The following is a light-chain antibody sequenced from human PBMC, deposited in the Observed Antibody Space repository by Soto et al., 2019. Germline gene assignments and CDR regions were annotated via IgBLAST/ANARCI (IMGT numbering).Light chain of an antibody. CDR1: QSISDW. CDR2: KAS. J-gene: IGKJ1*01. CDR3: QYHHSSSWT. V-gene: IGKV1-5*03. Sequence: DIQMTQSPSTLSASVGDRVTITCRASQSISDWLAWYQQKPGKAPKFLIYKASNLESGVPSRFSRSVSGTVFTLTFISVQPDDFATYYRQYHHSSSWTFGQGTKVEIK.